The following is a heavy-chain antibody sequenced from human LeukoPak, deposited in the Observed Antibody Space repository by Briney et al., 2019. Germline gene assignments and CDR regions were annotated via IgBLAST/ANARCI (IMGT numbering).Heavy chain of an antibody. D-gene: IGHD6-13*01. Sequence: PGGSLRLSCAASGFTFSSYAMSWVRRAPGKGLEWVSAISGSGGSTYYADSVEGRFTISRDNSKNTLYLQTNSLRAEDTAVYYCAKDPLSSSWVYNWFDPWGQGTLVTVSS. CDR1: GFTFSSYA. CDR2: ISGSGGST. J-gene: IGHJ5*02. V-gene: IGHV3-23*01. CDR3: AKDPLSSSWVYNWFDP.